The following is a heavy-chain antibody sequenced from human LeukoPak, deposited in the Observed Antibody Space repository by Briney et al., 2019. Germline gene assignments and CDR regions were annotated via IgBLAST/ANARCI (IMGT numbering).Heavy chain of an antibody. V-gene: IGHV3-30*04. J-gene: IGHJ6*03. Sequence: GGSLRLSCAASGFTFSSYAMHWVRQAPGKGLEWVAVISYDGSNKYYADSVKGRFTISRDNSKNTLYLQMNSLRAEDTAVYYCARDGPSGSYYGYYYYYMDVWGKGTAVTIS. CDR1: GFTFSSYA. CDR3: ARDGPSGSYYGYYYYYMDV. D-gene: IGHD1-26*01. CDR2: ISYDGSNK.